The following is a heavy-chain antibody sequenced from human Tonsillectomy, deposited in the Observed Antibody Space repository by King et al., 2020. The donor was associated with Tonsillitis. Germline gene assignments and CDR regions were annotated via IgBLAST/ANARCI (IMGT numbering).Heavy chain of an antibody. Sequence: DVQLVESGGGLVQPGGSLRLSCAASGFTFSSYAMSWVRQAPGKGLERVSAISGSGDSTYYADSVKGRFTISRDNSKNTLYLQMNSLRAEDTAVYYCAKAFDCRSTSCYTSGVFDYWGQGTLVTVSS. D-gene: IGHD2-2*02. V-gene: IGHV3-23*04. CDR3: AKAFDCRSTSCYTSGVFDY. J-gene: IGHJ4*02. CDR1: GFTFSSYA. CDR2: ISGSGDST.